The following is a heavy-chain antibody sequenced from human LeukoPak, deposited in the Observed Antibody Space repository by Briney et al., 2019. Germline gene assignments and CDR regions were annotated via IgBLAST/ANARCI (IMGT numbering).Heavy chain of an antibody. CDR3: ARFGWVVPAAMFAFDY. CDR2: IYYSGST. CDR1: GGSISSYY. J-gene: IGHJ4*02. V-gene: IGHV4-59*08. D-gene: IGHD2-2*01. Sequence: SETLSLTCTVSGGSISSYYWSWIRQPPGKGLEWIGYIYYSGSTNYNPSLKSRGTISVDTSKNQFSLKLSSVTAADTAVYYCARFGWVVPAAMFAFDYWGQGTLVTVSS.